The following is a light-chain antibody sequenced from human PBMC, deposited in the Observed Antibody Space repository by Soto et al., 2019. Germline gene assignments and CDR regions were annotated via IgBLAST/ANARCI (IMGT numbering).Light chain of an antibody. CDR2: KAS. J-gene: IGKJ2*01. CDR3: QQYNAYSRT. Sequence: DIQMTQSPSTLSVSVGDRVTITCRASQTISSWLAWYQQKPGKAPKLLIYKASILETGVPSRFSGSGSGTEFTLTISSLQPDDFAPYYCQQYNAYSRTFGQGTKLESK. V-gene: IGKV1-5*03. CDR1: QTISSW.